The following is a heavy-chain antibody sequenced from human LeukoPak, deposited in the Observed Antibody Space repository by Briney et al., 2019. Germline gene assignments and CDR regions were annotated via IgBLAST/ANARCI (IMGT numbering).Heavy chain of an antibody. D-gene: IGHD6-13*01. CDR3: ARARLAAAGPFDY. CDR2: IYYSGST. J-gene: IGHJ4*02. CDR1: GGSISNNY. Sequence: PSETLSLTCTVSGGSISNNYWGWIRQPPGKGLEWIGYIYYSGSTNYNSSLKSRVTISVDTSKNQFSLKLSSVTAADTAVYYCARARLAAAGPFDYWGQGTLVTVSS. V-gene: IGHV4-59*01.